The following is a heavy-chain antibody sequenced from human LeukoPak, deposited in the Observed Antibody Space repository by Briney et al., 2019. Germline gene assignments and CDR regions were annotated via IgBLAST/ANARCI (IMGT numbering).Heavy chain of an antibody. J-gene: IGHJ4*02. D-gene: IGHD6-19*01. CDR3: ARDDLWLVDY. Sequence: GGSLRLSCAASGFTFSSCWMSWVRQAPGKGLEWVANIKQDGSEKYYVDSVKGRFTISRDNAKNSLYLQMNSLRAEDTAVYYCARDDLWLVDYWGQGTLVTVSS. CDR1: GFTFSSCW. V-gene: IGHV3-7*03. CDR2: IKQDGSEK.